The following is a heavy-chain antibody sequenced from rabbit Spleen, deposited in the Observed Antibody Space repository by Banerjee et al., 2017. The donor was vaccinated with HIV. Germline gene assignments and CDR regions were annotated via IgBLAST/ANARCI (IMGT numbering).Heavy chain of an antibody. D-gene: IGHD7-1*01. CDR1: GFDFSGYY. V-gene: IGHV1S7*01. CDR3: ARSLGTAASAYFNL. J-gene: IGHJ4*01. Sequence: QLKESGGGLVQPGGSLKLSCKASGFDFSGYYLSWVRQAPGKGLEWIGYIDPVFGSTYYANWVNGRFTISSDNAQNTLYLQLKSLTAADTATYFCARSLGTAASAYFNLWGPGTLVTVS. CDR2: IDPVFGST.